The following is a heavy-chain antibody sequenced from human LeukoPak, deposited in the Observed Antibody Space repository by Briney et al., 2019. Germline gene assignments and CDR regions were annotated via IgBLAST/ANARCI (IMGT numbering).Heavy chain of an antibody. CDR1: GFTFSSYG. V-gene: IGHV3-30*02. Sequence: GGSLRLSCAASGFTFSSYGMHWVRQAPGKGLEWVAFIRYDGSNKYYADSVKGRFTISRDNSKNTLYLQMNSLRAEDTAVYYCAKDRLAKLTPGPYYFDYWGQGTLVTVSS. D-gene: IGHD1-14*01. CDR2: IRYDGSNK. CDR3: AKDRLAKLTPGPYYFDY. J-gene: IGHJ4*02.